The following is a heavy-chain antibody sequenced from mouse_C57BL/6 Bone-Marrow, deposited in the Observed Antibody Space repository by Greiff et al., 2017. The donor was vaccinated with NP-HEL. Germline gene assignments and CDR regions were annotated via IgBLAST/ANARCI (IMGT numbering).Heavy chain of an antibody. J-gene: IGHJ1*03. CDR2: ISDGGSYT. CDR3: ARGYYSWYFDV. D-gene: IGHD1-1*01. V-gene: IGHV5-4*01. Sequence: EVQLVESGGGLVKPGGSLKLSCAASGFTFSSYAMSWVRQTPEKRLEWVATISDGGSYTYYPDNVKGRFTISRDNAKNNLYLQMSHLKSEDTAMYDCARGYYSWYFDVWGTGTTVTVSS. CDR1: GFTFSSYA.